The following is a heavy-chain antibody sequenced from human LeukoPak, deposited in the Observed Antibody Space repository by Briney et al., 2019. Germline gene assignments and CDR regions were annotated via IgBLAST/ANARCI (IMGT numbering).Heavy chain of an antibody. Sequence: GESLKISCKGSGYSFNAYYIAWVRQMPGKDLEWMGAIYPGDSDTRYSPSFQGQVTISADKSISTAYLQWSSLKASDTAMYYCARHCRGDCAPFDYWGQGTLVTVSS. CDR1: GYSFNAYY. D-gene: IGHD2-21*01. V-gene: IGHV5-51*01. CDR3: ARHCRGDCAPFDY. J-gene: IGHJ4*02. CDR2: IYPGDSDT.